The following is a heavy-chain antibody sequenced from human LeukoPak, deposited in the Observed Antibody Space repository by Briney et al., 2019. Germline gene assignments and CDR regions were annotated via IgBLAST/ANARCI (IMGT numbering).Heavy chain of an antibody. CDR3: ASLLYCSGGSCLDYFDY. CDR1: GFTFSSYA. J-gene: IGHJ4*02. V-gene: IGHV3-30-3*01. Sequence: PGGSLRLSCAASGFTFSSYAMHWVRQAPGKGLEWVAVISYDGSNKYYADSVKGRFTISRDNSKNTLYLQMNSLRAEDTAVYYCASLLYCSGGSCLDYFDYWGQGTLVTVSS. D-gene: IGHD2-15*01. CDR2: ISYDGSNK.